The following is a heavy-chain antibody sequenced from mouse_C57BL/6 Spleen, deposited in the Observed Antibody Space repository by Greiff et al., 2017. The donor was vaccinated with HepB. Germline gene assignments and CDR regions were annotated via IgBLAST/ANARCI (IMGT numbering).Heavy chain of an antibody. CDR3: ARDSSGYFDY. D-gene: IGHD3-2*02. CDR2: ISDGGSYT. CDR1: GFTFSSYA. V-gene: IGHV5-4*01. J-gene: IGHJ2*01. Sequence: EVKVEESGGGLVKPGGSLKLSCAASGFTFSSYAMSWVRQTPEKRLGWVATISDGGSYTYYPDNVKGRFTISRDNAKNNLYLQMSHLKSEDTAMYYCARDSSGYFDYWGQGTTLTVSS.